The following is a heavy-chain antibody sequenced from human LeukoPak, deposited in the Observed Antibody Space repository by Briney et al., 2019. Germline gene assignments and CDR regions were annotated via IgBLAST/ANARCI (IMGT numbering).Heavy chain of an antibody. D-gene: IGHD4-11*01. CDR3: ARDRTDYRGYYYYMDV. CDR2: IYYSGST. V-gene: IGHV4-38-2*02. J-gene: IGHJ6*03. Sequence: PSETLSLTCTVSGYSISSGYYWSWIRQPPGKGLEWIRYIYYSGSTYYNPSLKSRVTISVDTSKNQFSLKLSSVTAADTAVYYCARDRTDYRGYYYYMDVWGKGTTVTVSS. CDR1: GYSISSGYY.